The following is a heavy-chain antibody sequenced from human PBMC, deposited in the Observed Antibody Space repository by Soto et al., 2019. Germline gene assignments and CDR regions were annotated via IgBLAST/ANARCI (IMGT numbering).Heavy chain of an antibody. CDR1: GGSISSSSYY. CDR2: IYYSGST. V-gene: IGHV4-39*01. J-gene: IGHJ3*02. Sequence: SETLSLTCTVSGGSISSSSYYWGWIRQPPGKGLEWIGSIYYSGSTYYNPSLKSRVTISVDTSKNQFSLKLSSVTAADTAVYYCARGGMGYCSGGSCYSNAFDIWGQGTMVTVSS. D-gene: IGHD2-15*01. CDR3: ARGGMGYCSGGSCYSNAFDI.